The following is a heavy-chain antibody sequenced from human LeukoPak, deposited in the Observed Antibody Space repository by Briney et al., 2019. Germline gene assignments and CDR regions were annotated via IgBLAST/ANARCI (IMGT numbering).Heavy chain of an antibody. J-gene: IGHJ4*02. V-gene: IGHV1-2*02. CDR1: GYTFTDYY. Sequence: ASVKVSCKASGYTFTDYYIHWVRQAPGQGLEWMGWINPKNGDTGYAQKFQGRVTLTRDTSISTAYMELSRLRSDDTAVYDCARATYSGYDWGQGTLVTVSS. CDR2: INPKNGDT. CDR3: ARATYSGYD. D-gene: IGHD5-12*01.